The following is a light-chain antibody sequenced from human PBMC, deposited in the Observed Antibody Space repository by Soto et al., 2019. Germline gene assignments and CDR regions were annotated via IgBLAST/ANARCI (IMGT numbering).Light chain of an antibody. CDR2: GAS. V-gene: IGKV3-15*01. CDR3: QEYNNWRPIT. J-gene: IGKJ4*01. CDR1: QSVSSK. Sequence: EIVMTQSPATLSVSPGERATLSCRASQSVSSKLAWYQQKPGQAPRLLIYGASTGATGIPVRFSGSGSGTEFTLTITSLQSEDFAVYYCQEYNNWRPITVGGGTKVDI.